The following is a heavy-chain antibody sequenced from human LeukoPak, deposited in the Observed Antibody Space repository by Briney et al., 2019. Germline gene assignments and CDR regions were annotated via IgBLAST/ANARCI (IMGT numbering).Heavy chain of an antibody. V-gene: IGHV4-59*01. CDR2: IYYGGST. D-gene: IGHD1-26*01. CDR1: GGSISSYY. Sequence: SETLSLTCTVSGGSISSYYWSWIRQPPGKGLEWIGYIYYGGSTNYNPSLKSRVTISVDTSKNQFSLKLSSVTAADTAVYYCARGAVGPPFDYWGQGTLVTVSS. CDR3: ARGAVGPPFDY. J-gene: IGHJ4*02.